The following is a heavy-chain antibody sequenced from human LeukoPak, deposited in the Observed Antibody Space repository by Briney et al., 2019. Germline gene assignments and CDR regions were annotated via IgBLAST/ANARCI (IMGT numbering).Heavy chain of an antibody. CDR1: GGSFSGYY. CDR2: INHNGST. CDR3: VRKDPRPHYGMDV. J-gene: IGHJ6*02. Sequence: SETLSLTCAVYGGSFSGYYWSWIRQPPGKGLEWIGEINHNGSTNYNPSLKSRVTISVDTSKNQFSLKLSSVTAADTAVYYCVRKDPRPHYGMDVWGRGTTVTVSS. V-gene: IGHV4-34*01.